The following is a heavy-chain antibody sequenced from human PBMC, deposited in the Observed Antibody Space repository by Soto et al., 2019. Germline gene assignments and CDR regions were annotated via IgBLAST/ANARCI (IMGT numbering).Heavy chain of an antibody. Sequence: GGALSLFCAASGVTFSNYNMNWVRLTEGKGLEWVASISTRSHYIYYADSLKGRFTISRDNAKNSVDLQISSLRAEDTAVYYCARDSSTGYYLSDFGYWGQGTLVTVSS. CDR2: ISTRSHYI. CDR3: ARDSSTGYYLSDFGY. CDR1: GVTFSNYN. J-gene: IGHJ4*02. D-gene: IGHD3-9*01. V-gene: IGHV3-21*01.